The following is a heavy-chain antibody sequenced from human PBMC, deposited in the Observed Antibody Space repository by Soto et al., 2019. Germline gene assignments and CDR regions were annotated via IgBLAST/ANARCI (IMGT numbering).Heavy chain of an antibody. CDR1: GFNFNNYP. Sequence: EVQLLQSGGGLVQPGGSLRHSCAASGFNFNNYPMSWVRQAPGKGLEWVSTVSGSGGSTYYADSVKGRFTISRDSSKNTLYLQMNSLRAEDTALYYCAKDGSCSSTSLSPCYLDFWGQGSLVTVSP. D-gene: IGHD2-2*03. J-gene: IGHJ4*02. CDR2: VSGSGGST. V-gene: IGHV3-23*01. CDR3: AKDGSCSSTSLSPCYLDF.